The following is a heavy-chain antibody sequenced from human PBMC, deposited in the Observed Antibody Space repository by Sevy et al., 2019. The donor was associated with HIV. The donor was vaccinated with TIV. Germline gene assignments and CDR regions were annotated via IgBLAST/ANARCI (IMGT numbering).Heavy chain of an antibody. Sequence: GGSLRLSCAASGFTFSSYAMSWVRQAPGKGLEWVSAISGSGGSTYYVDSVKGRFTISRDNSKNTLYLQMNSLRAEDTAVYYCAKDYCSGGSCYGEYFDYWGQGTLVTVSS. CDR2: ISGSGGST. D-gene: IGHD2-15*01. V-gene: IGHV3-23*01. J-gene: IGHJ4*02. CDR1: GFTFSSYA. CDR3: AKDYCSGGSCYGEYFDY.